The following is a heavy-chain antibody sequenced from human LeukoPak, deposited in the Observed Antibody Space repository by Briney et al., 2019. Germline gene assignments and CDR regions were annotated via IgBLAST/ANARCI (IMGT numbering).Heavy chain of an antibody. V-gene: IGHV3-23*01. D-gene: IGHD3-3*01. CDR1: GLTFTSHA. J-gene: IGHJ5*02. Sequence: GGSLRLSCAASGLTFTSHAMNWVRQAPGKGLEWVSVISGSGDSTNYADSVKGRFTVSRDNSKNMLYLQMDILRAEDTAVYYCAKGETYYDFWSGYTSLKWFDPWGQGTLVTVSS. CDR2: ISGSGDST. CDR3: AKGETYYDFWSGYTSLKWFDP.